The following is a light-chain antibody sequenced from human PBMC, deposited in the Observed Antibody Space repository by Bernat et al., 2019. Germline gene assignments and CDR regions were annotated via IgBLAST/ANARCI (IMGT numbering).Light chain of an antibody. Sequence: QSVLTQPPSASGTPGQRITISCSGGPSNIRSNHVYWYQHLPGTAPKLLIYDWHRRPSGVPDRFSDFKSGTSASLAIDGLRSEDEGYYYCAAWDDSLSSFVFGTGTKVTVL. V-gene: IGLV1-47*02. CDR3: AAWDDSLSSFV. CDR2: DWH. J-gene: IGLJ1*01. CDR1: PSNIRSNH.